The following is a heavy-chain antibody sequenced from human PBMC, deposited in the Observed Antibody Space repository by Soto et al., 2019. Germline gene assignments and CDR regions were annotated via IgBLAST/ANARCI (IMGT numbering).Heavy chain of an antibody. J-gene: IGHJ6*02. V-gene: IGHV4-31*11. CDR2: IYYIGST. D-gene: IGHD4-17*01. CDR1: GGSISSGGYY. CDR3: ARDLRCGDYYGMDV. Sequence: QVQLQESGPGLVKPSQTLSLTCAVSGGSISSGGYYWSWIRQHPGKGLEWIGYIYYIGSTYYNPSLKRRVTRSVDTAKNQFSLKLSSVTAADTAVYYCARDLRCGDYYGMDVWGQGTTVTVSS.